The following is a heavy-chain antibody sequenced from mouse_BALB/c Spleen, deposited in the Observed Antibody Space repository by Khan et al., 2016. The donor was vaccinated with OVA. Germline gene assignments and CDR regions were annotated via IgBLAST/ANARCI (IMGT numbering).Heavy chain of an antibody. D-gene: IGHD2-4*01. CDR1: GFSLTSYG. Sequence: VQLQESGPGLVAPSQSLSITCTVSGFSLTSYGVHWVRQPPGKGLEWLVVIWSDGKTTYNSTLKSRLSISKDNSKSQVFLKMNRLQTDDTAMYYCARNTHMMTTVMDYWGQGTSVTVSS. CDR3: ARNTHMMTTVMDY. CDR2: IWSDGKT. J-gene: IGHJ4*01. V-gene: IGHV2-6*02.